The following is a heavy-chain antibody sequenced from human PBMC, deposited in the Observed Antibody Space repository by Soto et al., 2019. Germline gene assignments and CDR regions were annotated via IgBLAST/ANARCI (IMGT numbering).Heavy chain of an antibody. CDR1: GFTCRSYA. D-gene: IGHD3-9*01. CDR3: AKDTYDILTGYYPIKYGMDV. Sequence: GGSLRLSCAASGFTCRSYAMSWVRQAPGKGLEWVSAISGSGGSTYYADSVKGRFTISRDNSKNTLYLQMNSLRAEDTAVYYCAKDTYDILTGYYPIKYGMDVWGQGTTVTVSS. CDR2: ISGSGGST. V-gene: IGHV3-23*01. J-gene: IGHJ6*02.